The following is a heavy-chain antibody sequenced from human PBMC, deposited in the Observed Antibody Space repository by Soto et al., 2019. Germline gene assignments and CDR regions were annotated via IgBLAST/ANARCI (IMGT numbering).Heavy chain of an antibody. D-gene: IGHD5-12*01. V-gene: IGHV3-23*01. CDR3: ARREIVVASSYWHLDL. CDR1: GFTFGSYA. J-gene: IGHJ2*01. CDR2: ISGSGGGT. Sequence: EVQLLESGGGLVQPGGSLRLSCAASGFTFGSYAMTWARQAPGKGLEWLSGISGSGGGTYYADSVRGRFTISRDNPKNTLYLQIDSLRVDDTAVYYCARREIVVASSYWHLDLCGRGTLVPASS.